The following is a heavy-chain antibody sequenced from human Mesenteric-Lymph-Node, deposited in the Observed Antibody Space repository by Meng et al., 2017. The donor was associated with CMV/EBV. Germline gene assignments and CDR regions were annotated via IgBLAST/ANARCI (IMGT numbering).Heavy chain of an antibody. J-gene: IGHJ4*02. D-gene: IGHD2-2*01. V-gene: IGHV3-23*01. Sequence: GGSLRLSCAASGFTFSTYAMSWVRQAPGKGLEWVSGISGSGGSPYYPDSVKGRFTISRDNSKNTLYLQMNSLRAEDTAVYYCAKLVVPAARPYYFDYWGQGTLVTVSS. CDR1: GFTFSTYA. CDR2: ISGSGGSP. CDR3: AKLVVPAARPYYFDY.